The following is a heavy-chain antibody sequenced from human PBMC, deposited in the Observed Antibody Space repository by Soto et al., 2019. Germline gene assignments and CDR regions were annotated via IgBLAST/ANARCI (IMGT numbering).Heavy chain of an antibody. D-gene: IGHD3-10*01. CDR1: GFTFSSYA. CDR3: ARAAFYGSYYYYGMDV. J-gene: IGHJ6*02. Sequence: QVQLVESGGGVVQPGRSLRLSCAASGFTFSSYAMHWVRQAPGKGLEWVAVISYDGSNKYYADSVKGRFTISRDNSRNTLYLQMNRLRAEDTAVYYCARAAFYGSYYYYGMDVWGQGTTVTVSS. CDR2: ISYDGSNK. V-gene: IGHV3-30-3*01.